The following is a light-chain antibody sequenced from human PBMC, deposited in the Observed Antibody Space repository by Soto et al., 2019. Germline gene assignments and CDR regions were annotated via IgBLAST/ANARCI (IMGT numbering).Light chain of an antibody. CDR3: AAWDHSLSGVV. J-gene: IGLJ2*01. Sequence: QSVLTQPPSASGTPGQRVTISCSGSSSNLGSNTVNGYQQLPGTAPKLLIYSNSQRPSGVPDRFSGSKAGTSASLAISGLQSEDEADYYCAAWDHSLSGVVFCGVTKLTVL. CDR1: SSNLGSNT. CDR2: SNS. V-gene: IGLV1-44*01.